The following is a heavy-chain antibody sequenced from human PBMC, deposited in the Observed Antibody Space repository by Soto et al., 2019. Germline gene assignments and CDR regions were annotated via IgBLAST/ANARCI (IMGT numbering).Heavy chain of an antibody. CDR2: ISFDGTSK. V-gene: IGHV3-30*18. J-gene: IGHJ6*02. D-gene: IGHD2-2*02. CDR3: AKDQYTKRHPVASGMHV. Sequence: GGSLRLSCEVSGLKFSKFGYGVHWVRQSPGEGLEWLSFISFDGTSKVYADSVKGRFTVSRVNSKNTVFLEVNSLRIEDTAVYYCAKDQYTKRHPVASGMHVWGQGTTVTVSS. CDR1: GLKFSKFGYG.